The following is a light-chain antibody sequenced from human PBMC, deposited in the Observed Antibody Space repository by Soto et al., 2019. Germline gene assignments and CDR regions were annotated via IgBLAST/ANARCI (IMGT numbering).Light chain of an antibody. CDR3: SSYTRSGTAV. Sequence: QSALTQPPSVSGSPGQSVTIPCTGSSSDVGAYNRVAWYQQTPDTAPKLILYEVTNRPSGVPNRFSGSKSGNTAALMISGLRPEDEGDYYCSSYTRSGTAVFGGGTKLTVL. CDR1: SSDVGAYNR. CDR2: EVT. V-gene: IGLV2-18*02. J-gene: IGLJ2*01.